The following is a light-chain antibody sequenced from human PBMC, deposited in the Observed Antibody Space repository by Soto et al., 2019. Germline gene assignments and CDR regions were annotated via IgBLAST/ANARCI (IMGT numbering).Light chain of an antibody. CDR1: QSVDTTF. Sequence: EIVLTQSPGSLSLSPGQRATLSCRASQSVDTTFFAWYQKKPGQAPRLLIYVASKRATGIPDRFSGSGSGTDFTLIISRLEPEDFAVYCCQQYMSSVTFGQGTKVEIK. V-gene: IGKV3-20*01. J-gene: IGKJ1*01. CDR3: QQYMSSVT. CDR2: VAS.